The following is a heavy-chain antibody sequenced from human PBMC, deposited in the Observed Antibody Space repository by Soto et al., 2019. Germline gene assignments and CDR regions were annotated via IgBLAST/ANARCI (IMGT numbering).Heavy chain of an antibody. CDR3: ARDKITGLFDY. CDR1: GGSISDDTYY. D-gene: IGHD2-8*02. J-gene: IGHJ4*02. Sequence: SETLSLTCTVSGGSISDDTYYWGWIRQPPGKGLEWIGSIYYSGTSSYNPSLESRVTMSVDTSKKQLSLRLRSVTATDTAVYYCARDKITGLFDYWGQGTQVTVSS. CDR2: IYYSGTS. V-gene: IGHV4-39*02.